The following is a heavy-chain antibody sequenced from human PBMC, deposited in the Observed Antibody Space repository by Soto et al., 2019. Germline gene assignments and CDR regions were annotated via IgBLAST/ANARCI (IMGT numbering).Heavy chain of an antibody. CDR1: GFTFSSYS. D-gene: IGHD3-22*01. Sequence: KPGGSLRLSCAASGFTFSSYSMNWVRQAPGKGLEWVSSISSSSSYIYYADSVKGRFTISRDNAKNSLYLQMNSLRAEDTAVYYCARDQRDYYDSSGYSGNGFQHWGQGTLVTVSS. V-gene: IGHV3-21*01. CDR3: ARDQRDYYDSSGYSGNGFQH. J-gene: IGHJ1*01. CDR2: ISSSSSYI.